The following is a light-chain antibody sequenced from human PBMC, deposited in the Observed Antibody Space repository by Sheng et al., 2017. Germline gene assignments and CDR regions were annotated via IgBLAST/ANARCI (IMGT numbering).Light chain of an antibody. CDR3: QHYNKWPPIT. V-gene: IGKV3-20*01. J-gene: IGKJ5*01. CDR2: DAS. Sequence: EIVLTQSPGTLSLSPGERATLSCRASQSVRSSSLAWYQQKPGQAPRLLIYDASSRATGIPDRFSGSGSGTEFSLSISSLQSEDSAVYYCQHYNKWPPITFGQGTRLEIK. CDR1: QSVRSSS.